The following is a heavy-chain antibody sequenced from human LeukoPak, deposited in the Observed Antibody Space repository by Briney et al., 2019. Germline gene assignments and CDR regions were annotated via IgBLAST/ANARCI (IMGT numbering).Heavy chain of an antibody. CDR3: ARDRFGSGCPRPWYFEF. J-gene: IGHJ4*02. V-gene: IGHV1-2*02. CDR1: GYTFTGYY. CDR2: INTNTGAT. Sequence: ASVKLSCTLSGYTFTGYYLHWVRQAHGQGIEWTGWINTNTGATIYAKKFEGRVTRTRDPSIDTAYMEMRSLRTDDTAVYYCARDRFGSGCPRPWYFEFWGQGTLITVSS. D-gene: IGHD6-19*01.